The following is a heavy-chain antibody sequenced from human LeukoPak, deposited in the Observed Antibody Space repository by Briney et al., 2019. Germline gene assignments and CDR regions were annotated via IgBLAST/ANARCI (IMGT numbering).Heavy chain of an antibody. V-gene: IGHV4-59*01. Sequence: SETLSLTCTVSGGSISSYYWSWIRQPPGKGLEWIAYIYYSGSTNYNPSLQSRVTISVDTSKNQFSLKLSSVTAADTAVYYCARDHDYGDYWYFDLWGRGTLVTVSS. CDR2: IYYSGST. CDR1: GGSISSYY. D-gene: IGHD4-17*01. CDR3: ARDHDYGDYWYFDL. J-gene: IGHJ2*01.